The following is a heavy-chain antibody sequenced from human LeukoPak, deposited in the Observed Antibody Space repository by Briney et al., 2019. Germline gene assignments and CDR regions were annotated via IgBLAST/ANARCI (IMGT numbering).Heavy chain of an antibody. V-gene: IGHV3-23*01. Sequence: GGSLRLSCVASGFTFTDYAMTWVRQPPGRRLEWVSTITTTVGDTHYADSVKGRFTVSRDDSKGTLFLQMNSLRAEDTGAYYCAKRPYGSGGGYFDHWGQGTLAIVSS. CDR3: AKRPYGSGGGYFDH. J-gene: IGHJ4*02. CDR2: ITTTVGDT. D-gene: IGHD3-10*01. CDR1: GFTFTDYA.